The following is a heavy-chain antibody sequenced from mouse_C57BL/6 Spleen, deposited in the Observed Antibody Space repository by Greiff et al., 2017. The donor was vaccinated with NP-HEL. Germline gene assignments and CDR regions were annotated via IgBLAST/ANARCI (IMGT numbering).Heavy chain of an antibody. Sequence: QVQLKESGAELVRPGASVTLSCKASGYTFTDYEMHWVKQTPVHGLEWIGAIDPETGGTAYNQKFKGKAILTADKSSSTAYIELRSLTSEDSAVYYCTRRTVDYWGQGTTLTVSS. CDR2: IDPETGGT. J-gene: IGHJ2*01. D-gene: IGHD4-1*01. V-gene: IGHV1-15*01. CDR3: TRRTVDY. CDR1: GYTFTDYE.